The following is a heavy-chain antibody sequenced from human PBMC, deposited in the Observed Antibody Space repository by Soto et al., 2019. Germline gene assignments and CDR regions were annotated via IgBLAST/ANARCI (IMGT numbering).Heavy chain of an antibody. J-gene: IGHJ5*02. CDR3: ARDGLTYSGSRNWFDP. D-gene: IGHD1-26*01. CDR1: GYTFTSYY. Sequence: ASVKVSCKASGYTFTSYYMHWVRQAPGQGLEWMGIINPSGGSTSYAQKFQGRVTMTTDTSTSTAYMELRSLRSDDTAVYYCARDGLTYSGSRNWFDPWGQGTLVTVSS. CDR2: INPSGGST. V-gene: IGHV1-46*01.